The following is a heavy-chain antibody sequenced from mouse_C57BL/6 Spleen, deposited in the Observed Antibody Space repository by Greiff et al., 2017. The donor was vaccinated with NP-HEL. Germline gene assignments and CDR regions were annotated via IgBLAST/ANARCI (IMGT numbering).Heavy chain of an antibody. J-gene: IGHJ4*01. D-gene: IGHD2-1*01. CDR3: AMEERGNYGAMDY. Sequence: QVQLQQPGAELVKPGASVKMSCKASGYTFTSYWITWVKQRPGQGLEWIGDIYPGSGSTNYNEKFKSKATLTVDTSSSTAYMQLSSLTSEDSAVYYCAMEERGNYGAMDYWGQGTSVTVSS. V-gene: IGHV1-55*01. CDR2: IYPGSGST. CDR1: GYTFTSYW.